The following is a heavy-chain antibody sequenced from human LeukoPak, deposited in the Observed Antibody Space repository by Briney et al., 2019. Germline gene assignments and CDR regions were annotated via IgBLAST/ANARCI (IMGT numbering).Heavy chain of an antibody. CDR2: ISAYNGNT. CDR3: ARDGWGSSWQNYYYYYMDV. D-gene: IGHD6-13*01. Sequence: ASVKVSCKASGYTFTGYYMHWVRQAPGQGLEWMGWISAYNGNTNYAQKLQGRVTMTTDTSTSTAYMELRSLRSDDTAVYYCARDGWGSSWQNYYYYYMDVWGKGTTVTISS. J-gene: IGHJ6*03. V-gene: IGHV1-18*04. CDR1: GYTFTGYY.